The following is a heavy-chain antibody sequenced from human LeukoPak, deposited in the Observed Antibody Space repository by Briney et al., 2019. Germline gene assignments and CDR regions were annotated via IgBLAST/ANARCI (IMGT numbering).Heavy chain of an antibody. J-gene: IGHJ6*04. CDR1: GGSFSGYY. CDR3: ARGGPDTVVVPAARLHYYYYGMDV. V-gene: IGHV4-34*01. Sequence: SETLSLTCAVYGGSFSGYYWSWLRLPPGKGLEWIGEINDSESTNSSPSLKSRDTISVDTSKNHFSLKLSSVTAADTAVYDCARGGPDTVVVPAARLHYYYYGMDVWGKGTTVTVSS. D-gene: IGHD2-2*01. CDR2: INDSEST.